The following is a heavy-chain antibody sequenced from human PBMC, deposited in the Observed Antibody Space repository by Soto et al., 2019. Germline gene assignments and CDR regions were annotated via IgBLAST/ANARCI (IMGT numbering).Heavy chain of an antibody. D-gene: IGHD3-3*01. V-gene: IGHV2-26*01. J-gene: IGHJ5*02. CDR2: IFSNDEK. CDR3: ARNYDFWSGSNWFDP. Sequence: SGPTLVNPTETLTLTCTVSGFSLSNARMGVSWIRQPPGKALEWLAHIFSNDEKSYSTSLKSRLTISKDTSKSQVVLTMTNIDPVDTATYYCARNYDFWSGSNWFDPWGQGTLVTVSS. CDR1: GFSLSNARMG.